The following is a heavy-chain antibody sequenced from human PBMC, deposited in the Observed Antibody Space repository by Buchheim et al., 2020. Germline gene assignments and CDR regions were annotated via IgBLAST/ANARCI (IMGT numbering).Heavy chain of an antibody. CDR3: ARGSGSYFRRFVS. Sequence: QVQLQESGPGLVKPSETLSLTCNLSGGSISSYYWNWIRQTPEKGLEWIGYHYYSGAVNYNPSLRSRVNISVSTAKKQFPLNLRSVTAADSAVYYCARGSGSYFRRFVSWGQG. V-gene: IGHV4-59*01. CDR2: HYYSGAV. J-gene: IGHJ5*02. D-gene: IGHD3-10*01. CDR1: GGSISSYY.